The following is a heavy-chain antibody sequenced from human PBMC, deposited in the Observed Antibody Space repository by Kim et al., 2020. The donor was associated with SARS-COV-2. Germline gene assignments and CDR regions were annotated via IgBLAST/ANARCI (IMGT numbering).Heavy chain of an antibody. Sequence: LKRRVAISVDTSKNQFSLKLSSVTAADTAVYYCARTPGYCSGGSCYIFDYWGQGTLVTVSS. J-gene: IGHJ4*02. CDR3: ARTPGYCSGGSCYIFDY. V-gene: IGHV4-59*01. D-gene: IGHD2-15*01.